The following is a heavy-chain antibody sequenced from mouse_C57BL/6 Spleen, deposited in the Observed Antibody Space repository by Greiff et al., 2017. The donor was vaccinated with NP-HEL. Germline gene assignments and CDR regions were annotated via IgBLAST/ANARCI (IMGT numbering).Heavy chain of an antibody. J-gene: IGHJ4*01. V-gene: IGHV1-59*01. D-gene: IGHD1-1*01. CDR1: GYTFTSYW. CDR3: ARGIDYYGGSYAMDY. CDR2: IDPSDSYT. Sequence: VQLQQPGAELVRPGTSVKLSCKASGYTFTSYWMHWVKQRPGQGLEWIGVIDPSDSYTNYNQKFKGKATLTVDTSSSTAYMQLSSLTSEDSAVYYCARGIDYYGGSYAMDYWGQGTSVTVSS.